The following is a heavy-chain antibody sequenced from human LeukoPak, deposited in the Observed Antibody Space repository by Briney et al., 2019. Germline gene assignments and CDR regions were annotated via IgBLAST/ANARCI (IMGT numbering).Heavy chain of an antibody. Sequence: PGGSLRLSCAASGFTFSSYSINWVRQAPGKGLEWVSSISRSSSYIYYADSVKGRFTISRDNAKNSLYLRMNSLRAEDTAVYYCARATSGEYQLLLIPLPDYWGQGTLVTVSS. CDR1: GFTFSSYS. CDR2: ISRSSSYI. D-gene: IGHD2-2*01. J-gene: IGHJ4*02. V-gene: IGHV3-21*01. CDR3: ARATSGEYQLLLIPLPDY.